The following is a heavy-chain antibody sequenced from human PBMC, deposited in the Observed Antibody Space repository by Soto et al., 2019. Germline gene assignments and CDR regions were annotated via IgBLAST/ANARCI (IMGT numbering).Heavy chain of an antibody. V-gene: IGHV4-38-2*01. CDR1: GYSINSGYY. Sequence: PSETLSLTCAVSGYSINSGYYWGWFRQPPGKGLQWIGSIYHSGTTYYNMSLKGRVTISVDTSRNQLSLKLSSLIAADTAVYFCASLTFYSKYLHDAFDVWGQGTMVTVSS. CDR2: IYHSGTT. J-gene: IGHJ3*01. D-gene: IGHD4-4*01. CDR3: ASLTFYSKYLHDAFDV.